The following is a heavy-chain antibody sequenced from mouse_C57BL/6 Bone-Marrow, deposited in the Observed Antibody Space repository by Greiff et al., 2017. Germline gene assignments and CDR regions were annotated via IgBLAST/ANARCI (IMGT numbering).Heavy chain of an antibody. Sequence: VQLQQSVPELVKPGASVKISCKASGYTFTDYYMNWVKQSHGKSLEWIGDINPNNGGTSYNQKFKGKATLTVDKSSSTAYMELRSLTSEDSAVYYCARGTTVVDYWGQGTTLTVSS. J-gene: IGHJ2*01. D-gene: IGHD1-1*01. CDR2: INPNNGGT. CDR1: GYTFTDYY. V-gene: IGHV1-26*01. CDR3: ARGTTVVDY.